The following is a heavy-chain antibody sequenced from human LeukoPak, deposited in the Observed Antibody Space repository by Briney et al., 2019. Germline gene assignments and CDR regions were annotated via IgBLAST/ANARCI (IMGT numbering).Heavy chain of an antibody. Sequence: GGSLRLSCAASGFTFSSYGMSWVRQAPGKGLEWVANIKQDGSEKYYVDSVKGRFTISRDNAKNSLYLQMNSLRAEDTAVYYCARYVWGSYRYDPYYFDYWGQGTLVTVSS. CDR3: ARYVWGSYRYDPYYFDY. J-gene: IGHJ4*02. V-gene: IGHV3-7*01. CDR2: IKQDGSEK. D-gene: IGHD3-16*02. CDR1: GFTFSSYG.